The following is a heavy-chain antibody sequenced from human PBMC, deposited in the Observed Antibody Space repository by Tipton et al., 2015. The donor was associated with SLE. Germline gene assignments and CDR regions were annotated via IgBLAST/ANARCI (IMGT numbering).Heavy chain of an antibody. Sequence: TLSLTCTVSGGSISSYHLSWIRQPPGKGLEWIGYSYSSGTTSYNPSLKSRVTISVDTSKSQFSLRLRTVTSADTAVYYCARDPRGGDAFDIWGQGTMVTVSS. CDR1: GGSISSYH. CDR3: ARDPRGGDAFDI. D-gene: IGHD3-10*01. J-gene: IGHJ3*02. V-gene: IGHV4-59*01. CDR2: SYSSGTT.